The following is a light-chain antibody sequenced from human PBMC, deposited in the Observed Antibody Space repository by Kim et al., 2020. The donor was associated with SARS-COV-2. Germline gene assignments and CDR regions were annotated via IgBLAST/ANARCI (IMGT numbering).Light chain of an antibody. Sequence: DIQMTQSPSSLSASVGDRVTITCRASQGINNYLAWYQQKPGKVPKLLIYPASTLQSGVPSRFGGSGSGTDFTLTINSLQPEDVATYYCQQTSRAPRTFGLGTKVDIK. CDR3: QQTSRAPRT. V-gene: IGKV1-27*01. CDR1: QGINNY. CDR2: PAS. J-gene: IGKJ1*01.